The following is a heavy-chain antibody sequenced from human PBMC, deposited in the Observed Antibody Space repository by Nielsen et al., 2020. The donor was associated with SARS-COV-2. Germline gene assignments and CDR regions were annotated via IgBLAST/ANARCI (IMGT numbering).Heavy chain of an antibody. CDR2: INHRGRT. CDR3: ARDHPSITN. Sequence: ESLKISCAASGFTFSDHYMDWIRQPPGKGLEWIGEINHRGRTNYNPSLKSRVTISVDTSKNQFSLRLTSVTAADTAVYYCARDHPSITNWGQGTLVTVSS. D-gene: IGHD1-14*01. V-gene: IGHV4-34*01. CDR1: GFTFSDHY. J-gene: IGHJ4*01.